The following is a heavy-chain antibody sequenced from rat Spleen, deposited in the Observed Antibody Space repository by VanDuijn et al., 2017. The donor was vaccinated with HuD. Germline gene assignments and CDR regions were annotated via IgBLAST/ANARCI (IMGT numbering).Heavy chain of an antibody. CDR1: GHSITNGYR. D-gene: IGHD3-3*01. J-gene: IGHJ1*01. CDR2: INSAGST. Sequence: EVQLQESGPGLVKPSQSLSLTCSVTGHSITNGYRWNWIRKFPGNKLEWMGYINSAGSTLYNPSLKSRISITRDTSKNQFFLQVNSVTTEDTATYYCARRGTVPYWYFDFWGPGTMVTVSS. CDR3: ARRGTVPYWYFDF. V-gene: IGHV3-3*01.